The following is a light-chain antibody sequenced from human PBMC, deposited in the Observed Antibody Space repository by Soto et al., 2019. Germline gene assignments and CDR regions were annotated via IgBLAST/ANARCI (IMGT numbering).Light chain of an antibody. CDR2: AAS. CDR1: QGISNY. J-gene: IGKJ1*01. Sequence: DIQMTQSPSSLSASVGDRVTITCRARQGISNYLAWYQQKPGKVPKLLVYAASTLQSGVPSRFSDSGSGTDFTLTISSLQPEDVATYYCLKYDSAPWTFGQGTKVEIK. V-gene: IGKV1-27*01. CDR3: LKYDSAPWT.